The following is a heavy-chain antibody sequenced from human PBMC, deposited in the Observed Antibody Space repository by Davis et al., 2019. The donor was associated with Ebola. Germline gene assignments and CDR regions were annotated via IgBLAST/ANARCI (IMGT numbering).Heavy chain of an antibody. CDR1: GYTFTDYW. D-gene: IGHD2-2*03. CDR2: MHPRNSDT. CDR3: ARRALDQHYYYYMDV. J-gene: IGHJ6*03. Sequence: GESLKISCQASGYTFTDYWIGWVRQMPGKGLEWMGLMHPRNSDTRYSPSFLGQVTISADKSTSTTYLQWSSLKDSDTAMYYCARRALDQHYYYYMDVWGKGTTVTVS. V-gene: IGHV5-51*01.